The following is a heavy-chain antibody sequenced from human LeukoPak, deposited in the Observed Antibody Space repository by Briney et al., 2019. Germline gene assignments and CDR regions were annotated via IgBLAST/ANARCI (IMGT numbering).Heavy chain of an antibody. CDR2: IYSGGST. J-gene: IGHJ4*02. Sequence: GGSLRLSCAASGFTVSSNYMSWVRQAPGKGLEWVSVIYSGGSTYYADSVKGRFTISRDNSKNTLYLQMNSLRAEDTAVYYCAREPMVGDYDSSGYYYNWGQGTLVTVSS. CDR1: GFTVSSNY. D-gene: IGHD3-22*01. CDR3: AREPMVGDYDSSGYYYN. V-gene: IGHV3-66*01.